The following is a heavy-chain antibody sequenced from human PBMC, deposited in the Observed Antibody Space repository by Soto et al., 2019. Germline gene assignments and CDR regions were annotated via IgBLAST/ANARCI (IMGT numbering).Heavy chain of an antibody. V-gene: IGHV3-15*01. CDR1: GFTFRDTG. CDR2: VKTKTDGGTT. CDR3: TTLPRNCNVVDY. D-gene: IGHD1-1*01. Sequence: EVQLVESGGGLIKPGGYLRLSCAASGFTFRDTGMTGVRQTPGTGLEWVGRVKTKTDGGTTDYAAPVKGRFTISRDDSKTMVYLHMDSMRSEDTAVYYCTTLPRNCNVVDYWGQGTLVTVSS. J-gene: IGHJ4*02.